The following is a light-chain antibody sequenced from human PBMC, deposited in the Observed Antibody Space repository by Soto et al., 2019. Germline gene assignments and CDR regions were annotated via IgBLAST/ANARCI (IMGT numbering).Light chain of an antibody. Sequence: EIVMTQSPATLSVSPGERATLSCRASQSVASNLAWYQQEPGQAPRLLIYTASTRATGIPARFSGSGSGTDFTLTINRLEPEDFAVYYCQQYENSPITCGQGTRL. CDR3: QQYENSPIT. J-gene: IGKJ5*01. V-gene: IGKV3-15*01. CDR2: TAS. CDR1: QSVASN.